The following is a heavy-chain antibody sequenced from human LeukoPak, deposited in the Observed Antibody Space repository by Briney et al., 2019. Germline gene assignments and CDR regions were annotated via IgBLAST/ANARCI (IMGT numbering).Heavy chain of an antibody. CDR3: ANSNGYGLVDI. Sequence: SESLSLTCTVSGGSISTSNYYWGWIRQPPGQGLEWIGNIISGSTYYSPSLKSRFTISLDTSRNPFSLQMNSVSAADTAVYYFANSNGYGLVDIWGKGTMVTVSS. CDR1: GGSISTSNYY. V-gene: IGHV4-39*07. D-gene: IGHD2-2*01. CDR2: IISGST. J-gene: IGHJ3*02.